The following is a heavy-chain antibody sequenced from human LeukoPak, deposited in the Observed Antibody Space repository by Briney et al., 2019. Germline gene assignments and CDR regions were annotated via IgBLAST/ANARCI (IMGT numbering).Heavy chain of an antibody. CDR1: GFTFSSYW. CDR2: IKQDGSEK. Sequence: GGSLRLSCVASGFTFSSYWMSWVRQAPGKGLEWVANIKQDGSEKYYLDSVKGRFTISRDNAKNSLFLQMNSLRAEDSAVYYCTTGIRGDCGQGTLVTVSS. CDR3: TTGIRGD. V-gene: IGHV3-7*03. J-gene: IGHJ4*02.